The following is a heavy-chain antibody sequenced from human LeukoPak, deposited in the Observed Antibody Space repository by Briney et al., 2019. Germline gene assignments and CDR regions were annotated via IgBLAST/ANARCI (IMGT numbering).Heavy chain of an antibody. J-gene: IGHJ4*02. CDR1: GFPFSSYG. Sequence: GGSLRLSCVASGFPFSSYGMHWVRQAPGKGLEWVAVISNDESEKYYADSVKDRFTISRDNSKNTLYLQMNNLRAEDTAVYYCAKDGTPKFDYWGQGTLVTVSS. CDR2: ISNDESEK. D-gene: IGHD1-26*01. CDR3: AKDGTPKFDY. V-gene: IGHV3-30*18.